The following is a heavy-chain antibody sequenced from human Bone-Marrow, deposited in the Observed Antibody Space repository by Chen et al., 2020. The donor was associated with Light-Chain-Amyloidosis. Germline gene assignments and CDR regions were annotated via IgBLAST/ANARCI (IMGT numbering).Heavy chain of an antibody. V-gene: IGHV3-15*01. J-gene: IGHJ4*02. CDR1: GFTFSNAW. CDR3: TTEDRISFGGVLFDC. D-gene: IGHD3-16*01. Sequence: EVQLVESGGGLVKPGGSLRLSCAASGFTFSNAWMSWVRQAPGKGLEWVGRIKSKTDGGTTDYAAHVKGRFTIARDDSKNTLYLQMNSLKTEDTAVYYCTTEDRISFGGVLFDCWGQGTLVTVSS. CDR2: IKSKTDGGTT.